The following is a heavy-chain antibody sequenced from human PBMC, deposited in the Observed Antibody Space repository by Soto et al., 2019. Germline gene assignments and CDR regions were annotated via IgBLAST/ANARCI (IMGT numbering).Heavy chain of an antibody. V-gene: IGHV3-30*18. Sequence: GGSLRLSCAASGFTFSSYGMHWVRQAPGKGLEWVAVISYDGSNKYYADSVKGRFTISRDNSKNTLYLQMNSLRAEDTAVYYCAKDRGWLQIYGMDVWGQGTTVTVSS. D-gene: IGHD5-12*01. CDR3: AKDRGWLQIYGMDV. CDR1: GFTFSSYG. J-gene: IGHJ6*02. CDR2: ISYDGSNK.